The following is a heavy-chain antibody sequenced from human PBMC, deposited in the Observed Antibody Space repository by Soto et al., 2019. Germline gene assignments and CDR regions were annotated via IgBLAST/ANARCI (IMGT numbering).Heavy chain of an antibody. J-gene: IGHJ4*02. CDR3: ARYAGSSWFDY. D-gene: IGHD6-13*01. Sequence: NPSETLSLTCTVSGGSISTYYWSWIRQPPGKGPEWIGYINYSGRTNYNPSLKSRVTMSLDTSKNQFSLKLRSVTAADTALFYCARYAGSSWFDYWGQGTLVTVSS. CDR1: GGSISTYY. V-gene: IGHV4-59*01. CDR2: INYSGRT.